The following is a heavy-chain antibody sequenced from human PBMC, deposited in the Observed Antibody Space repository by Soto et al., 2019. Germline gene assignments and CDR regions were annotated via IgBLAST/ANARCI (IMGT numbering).Heavy chain of an antibody. Sequence: EVQLVESGGGLVKPGGSLRLSCAASGFTFSSYSMNWVRQAPGKGLEWVSSISSSSSYIYYADSVKGRFTISRDNAKNSLYLQMNSLRAEDTAVYYCAPHSSSGRPHGMDVWGQGTTVTVSS. CDR3: APHSSSGRPHGMDV. CDR1: GFTFSSYS. J-gene: IGHJ6*02. D-gene: IGHD6-6*01. CDR2: ISSSSSYI. V-gene: IGHV3-21*01.